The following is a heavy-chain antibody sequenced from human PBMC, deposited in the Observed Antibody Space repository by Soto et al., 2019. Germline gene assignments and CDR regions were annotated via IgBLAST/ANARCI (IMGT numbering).Heavy chain of an antibody. D-gene: IGHD3-10*01. CDR3: ARDGPLVWFGELSYMDV. J-gene: IGHJ6*03. CDR1: GFTFGNFW. Sequence: GGSLRLSCAASGFTFGNFWMTWVGQGPGKGLEWVANINLDGGEKYYVDSVKGRFTISRDNAKNTLYLQMNSLRAEDTAVYYCARDGPLVWFGELSYMDVWGKGTTVTVSS. CDR2: INLDGGEK. V-gene: IGHV3-7*01.